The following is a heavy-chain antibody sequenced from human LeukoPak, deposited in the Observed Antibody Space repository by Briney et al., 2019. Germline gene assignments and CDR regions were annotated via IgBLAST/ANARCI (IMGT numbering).Heavy chain of an antibody. J-gene: IGHJ4*02. V-gene: IGHV4-34*01. CDR1: GGSFSGYY. CDR3: ARAPYCSGGSCIDC. D-gene: IGHD2-15*01. Sequence: SETLSLTCAVYGGSFSGYYWSWIRQPPGKGLEWIGEINHSGSTNYNPSLKSRVTISVDTSKNQFSLKLSSVTAADAAVYYCARAPYCSGGSCIDCWGQGTLVTVSS. CDR2: INHSGST.